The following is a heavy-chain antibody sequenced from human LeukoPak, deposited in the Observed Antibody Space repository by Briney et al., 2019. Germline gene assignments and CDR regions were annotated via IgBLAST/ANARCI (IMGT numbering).Heavy chain of an antibody. V-gene: IGHV4-34*01. J-gene: IGHJ4*02. CDR2: INHSGST. CDR1: GGSFSGYY. CDR3: ASRYCSSTSCYVLADY. D-gene: IGHD2-2*01. Sequence: SETLSLTCAVYGGSFSGYYWSWIRQPPGKGLEWIGEINHSGSTNYNPSLKSRVTISVDTSKNQFSLRLSSVTAADTAVYYCASRYCSSTSCYVLADYWGQGTLVTVSS.